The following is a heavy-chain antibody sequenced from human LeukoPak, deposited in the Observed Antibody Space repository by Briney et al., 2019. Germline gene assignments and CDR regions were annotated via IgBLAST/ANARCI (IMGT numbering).Heavy chain of an antibody. J-gene: IGHJ2*01. V-gene: IGHV1-3*04. CDR1: GYTFTSYS. CDR2: INTGNGNI. D-gene: IGHD4-23*01. Sequence: GASVKVSCKASGYTFTSYSMHWVRQAPGQRLEWMGWINTGNGNIKYSQKFQGRVTMTRDTSTSTVYMELSSLRSEDTAVYYCARDPNYGGNPNWYFDLWGRGTLVTVSS. CDR3: ARDPNYGGNPNWYFDL.